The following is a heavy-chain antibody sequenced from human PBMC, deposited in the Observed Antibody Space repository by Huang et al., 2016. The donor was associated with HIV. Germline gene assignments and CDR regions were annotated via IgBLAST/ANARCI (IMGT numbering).Heavy chain of an antibody. CDR2: AYPDDSDA. J-gene: IGHJ4*02. CDR1: GYSFPSYW. Sequence: EVQLVQSGAEVNKQGESLKISCKGSGYSFPSYWIGWVRQMPGKGLEWMGLAYPDDSDARYRPSFQVQFTISAYLQWSSLKASDTARYYCARRGAPTGLYYFDSWGQGTLVTVSS. CDR3: ARRGAPTGLYYFDS. V-gene: IGHV5-51*03. D-gene: IGHD1-1*01.